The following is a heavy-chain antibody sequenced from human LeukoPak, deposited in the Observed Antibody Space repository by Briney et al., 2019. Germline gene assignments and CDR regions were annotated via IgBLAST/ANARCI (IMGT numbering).Heavy chain of an antibody. CDR1: GGSFSGYY. D-gene: IGHD3-22*01. CDR3: ARVWYYYDNSGPYYYYYGMDV. J-gene: IGHJ6*02. CDR2: INHSGST. Sequence: SETLSLTCAVYGGSFSGYYWSWIRQPPGKGLEWIGEINHSGSTNYNPSLKSRVTISVDTSKNQFSLKLSSVTAADTAVYYCARVWYYYDNSGPYYYYYGMDVWGQGTTVTVSS. V-gene: IGHV4-34*01.